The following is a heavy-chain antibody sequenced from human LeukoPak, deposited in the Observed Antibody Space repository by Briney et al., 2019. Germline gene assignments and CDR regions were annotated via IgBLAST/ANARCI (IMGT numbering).Heavy chain of an antibody. CDR2: ISYDGSNK. V-gene: IGHV3-30*18. Sequence: GRSLRLSCAASGFTFSSYGMHWVRQAPGKGLEWVAVISYDGSNKYYADSVKGRFTISRDNSKNTLYLQTNSLRAEDTAVYYCAKRYAPGLTRNRGGIDYWGQGTLVTVSS. CDR3: AKRYAPGLTRNRGGIDY. D-gene: IGHD2-8*01. CDR1: GFTFSSYG. J-gene: IGHJ4*02.